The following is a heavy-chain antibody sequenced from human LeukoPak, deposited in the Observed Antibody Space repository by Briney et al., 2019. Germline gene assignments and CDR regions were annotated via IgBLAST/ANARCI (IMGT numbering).Heavy chain of an antibody. V-gene: IGHV3-9*01. CDR2: ISWNSGSI. Sequence: GGSLRLSCAASGFTFDDYAMHWVRHAPGKGLKWVSGISWNSGSIGYADSVKGRFTFSRDNAKNSLYLQMNSLRAEDTALYYCAKGRGSYATSIVDYWGQGTLVTVSS. CDR1: GFTFDDYA. J-gene: IGHJ4*02. D-gene: IGHD1-26*01. CDR3: AKGRGSYATSIVDY.